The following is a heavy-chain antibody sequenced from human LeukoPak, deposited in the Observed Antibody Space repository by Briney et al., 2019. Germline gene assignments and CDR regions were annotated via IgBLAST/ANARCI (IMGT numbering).Heavy chain of an antibody. Sequence: GGSLRLSCAASGFTFSSYGMHWVRQAPGKGLEWVAFIRYDGSNKYYADSVKGRFTISRDNSKNTLYLQMNSLRAEDTAVYYCAKSHSSMDCSSTSCYSSWFDPWGQGTLVTVSS. D-gene: IGHD2-2*01. CDR1: GFTFSSYG. CDR2: IRYDGSNK. V-gene: IGHV3-30*02. J-gene: IGHJ5*02. CDR3: AKSHSSMDCSSTSCYSSWFDP.